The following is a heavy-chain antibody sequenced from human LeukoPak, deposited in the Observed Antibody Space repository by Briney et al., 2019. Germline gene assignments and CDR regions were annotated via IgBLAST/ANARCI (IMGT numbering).Heavy chain of an antibody. Sequence: GGSLRLSCAASGFTFSSYSMNWVRQAPGKGLEWVSSISSSSSYIYYADSVKGRFTISRDNAKNSLYLQMNSLRAEDTAVYYCARDAAIITMHLHAFDYWGQGTLVTVSS. V-gene: IGHV3-21*01. J-gene: IGHJ4*02. CDR3: ARDAAIITMHLHAFDY. D-gene: IGHD3-10*01. CDR1: GFTFSSYS. CDR2: ISSSSSYI.